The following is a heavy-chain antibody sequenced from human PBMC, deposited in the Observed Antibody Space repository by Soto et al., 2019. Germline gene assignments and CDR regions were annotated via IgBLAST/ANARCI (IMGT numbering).Heavy chain of an antibody. CDR3: ARGLVAAPGATNWFDP. Sequence: ASVKVSCKASGYTFTGYYMHWVRQAPGQGLEWMGWINPNSGGTNYAQKFQGWVTITRNTSISTAYMELSSLRSEDTAVYYCARGLVAAPGATNWFDPWGQGTLVTVSS. V-gene: IGHV1-2*04. CDR2: INPNSGGT. D-gene: IGHD6-13*01. CDR1: GYTFTGYY. J-gene: IGHJ5*02.